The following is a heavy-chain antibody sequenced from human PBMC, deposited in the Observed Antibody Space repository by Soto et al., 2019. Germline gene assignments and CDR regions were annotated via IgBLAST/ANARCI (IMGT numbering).Heavy chain of an antibody. Sequence: EVQLLESGGGLVQPGGSLRLSCAASGFAFSTYAMSWVRQAPGKGLEWVSAISAGGGSTYYADSVKGRFTISRDNSKNTLYVQMNSLRAEDTAVYYCAKVLSSNYYLPDYRGQGTLVTVSS. V-gene: IGHV3-23*01. J-gene: IGHJ4*02. CDR2: ISAGGGST. CDR1: GFAFSTYA. D-gene: IGHD4-4*01. CDR3: AKVLSSNYYLPDY.